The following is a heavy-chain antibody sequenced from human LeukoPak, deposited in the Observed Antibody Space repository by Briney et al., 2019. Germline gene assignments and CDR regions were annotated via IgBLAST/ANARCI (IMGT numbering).Heavy chain of an antibody. J-gene: IGHJ6*02. Sequence: ASVKVSCKASGYTFTSYDINWVRQATGQGLEWMGWMNPNSGNTGYAQKFQGRVTMTRNTSISTAYMELSSLRSEDTAVYYCARGLLTMVRGLSYGMDVWGQGTTVTVSS. D-gene: IGHD3-10*01. CDR3: ARGLLTMVRGLSYGMDV. V-gene: IGHV1-8*01. CDR1: GYTFTSYD. CDR2: MNPNSGNT.